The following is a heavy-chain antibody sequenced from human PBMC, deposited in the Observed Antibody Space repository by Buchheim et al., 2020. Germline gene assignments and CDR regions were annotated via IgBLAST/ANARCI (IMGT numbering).Heavy chain of an antibody. D-gene: IGHD3-22*01. J-gene: IGHJ6*02. CDR2: ISSSGSTI. CDR1: GFTFSSYE. V-gene: IGHV3-48*03. CDR3: AREGGIVVVITQAHYYYGMDV. Sequence: EVQLVESGGGLVQPGGSLRLSCAASGFTFSSYEMNWVRQAPGKGLEWVSYISSSGSTIYYADSVKGRFTIYRDNAKNSLYLQMNSLRAEDTAVYYCAREGGIVVVITQAHYYYGMDVWGQGTT.